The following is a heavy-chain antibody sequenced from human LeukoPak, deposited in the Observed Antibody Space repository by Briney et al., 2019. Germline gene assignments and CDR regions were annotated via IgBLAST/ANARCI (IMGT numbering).Heavy chain of an antibody. CDR3: ARDPFNYGGNDVYFDY. CDR1: GYTFTSYG. D-gene: IGHD4-23*01. CDR2: ISAYNGNT. J-gene: IGHJ4*02. Sequence: ASVKVSCKASGYTFTSYGISWVRQAPGQGLEWMGWISAYNGNTNNAQKRRGRVTMTTDTSTSTAYMELRSLRSDDTAVYYCARDPFNYGGNDVYFDYWGQGTLVTVSS. V-gene: IGHV1-18*01.